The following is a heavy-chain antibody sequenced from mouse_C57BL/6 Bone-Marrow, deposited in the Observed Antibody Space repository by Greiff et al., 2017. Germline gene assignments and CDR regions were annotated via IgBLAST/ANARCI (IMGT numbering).Heavy chain of an antibody. CDR2: IYPRSGNT. CDR1: GYTFTSYG. D-gene: IGHD2-1*01. CDR3: AREIYDGVLNYVDY. Sequence: QVQLKEPGAELARPGASVKLSCKASGYTFTSYGISWVKQRTGQGLEWIGEIYPRSGNTYYNEKFKGKATLTADKSSSTAYMELRSLTSEDSAVYFWAREIYDGVLNYVDYWGQGTTLTVSS. V-gene: IGHV1-81*01. J-gene: IGHJ2*01.